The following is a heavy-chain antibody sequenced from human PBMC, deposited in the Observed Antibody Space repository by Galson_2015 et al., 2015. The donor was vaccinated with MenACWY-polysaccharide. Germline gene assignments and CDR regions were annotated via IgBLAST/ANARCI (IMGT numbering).Heavy chain of an antibody. CDR1: GYTFSSHS. CDR2: TGTNTGSP. D-gene: IGHD3-22*01. V-gene: IGHV7-4-1*02. Sequence: SVKVSCKASGYTFSSHSINWMRQAPGQGLEWMGRTGTNTGSPTYAQGFTGHFVFSVDTSVSTAYLQISSLKAEDTAVYYCARAITMMGGDAFDIWGQGTMVTVS. J-gene: IGHJ3*02. CDR3: ARAITMMGGDAFDI.